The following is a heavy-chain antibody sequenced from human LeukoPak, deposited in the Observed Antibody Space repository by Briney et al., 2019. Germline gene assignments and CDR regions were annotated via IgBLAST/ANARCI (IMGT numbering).Heavy chain of an antibody. V-gene: IGHV4-34*01. CDR3: ARDRWVGITMVRGLDY. CDR2: INHSGST. CDR1: GGSFSGYY. Sequence: SETLSLTCAVYGGSFSGYYWSWIRQPPGKGLEWIGEINHSGSTNYNPSLKSRVTISVDTSKNQFSLKLTSVTAADTAMYYCARDRWVGITMVRGLDYWGQGTLVTVSS. D-gene: IGHD3-10*01. J-gene: IGHJ4*02.